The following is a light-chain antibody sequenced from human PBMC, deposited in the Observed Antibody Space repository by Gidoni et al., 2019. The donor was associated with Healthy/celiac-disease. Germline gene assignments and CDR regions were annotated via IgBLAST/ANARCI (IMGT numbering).Light chain of an antibody. V-gene: IGKV1-33*01. CDR3: QQYANLPFT. CDR2: DAS. Sequence: DIQMTQSPSSLSATVGDRVTITCQASQDISNYLNWYQQKPGKAPKLLIYDASNLETGVPSRFSGSGSGTDFTFTIRRLQPADIATYYCQQYANLPFTFXPXTKVDIK. CDR1: QDISNY. J-gene: IGKJ3*01.